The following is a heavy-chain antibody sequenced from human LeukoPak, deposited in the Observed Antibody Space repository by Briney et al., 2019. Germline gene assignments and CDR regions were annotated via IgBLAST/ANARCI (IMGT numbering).Heavy chain of an antibody. V-gene: IGHV3-48*01. CDR3: AREVESFDY. Sequence: RTGGSRRLSCAASGFTFSSYSMNWVRQTPGNGLEWVSYISNSSSTIYYADSVKGRFTISRDNAKNSLYLQMNSLRAEDTAVYYCAREVESFDYWGQGTLVTVSS. J-gene: IGHJ4*02. CDR1: GFTFSSYS. D-gene: IGHD3-3*01. CDR2: ISNSSSTI.